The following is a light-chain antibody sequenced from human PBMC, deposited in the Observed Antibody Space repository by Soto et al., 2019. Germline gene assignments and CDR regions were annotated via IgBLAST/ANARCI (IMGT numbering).Light chain of an antibody. Sequence: DMQMTQSPSSLSASVGDRVTITCRASQSISSYLNWYQQKPGKAPKLLIYAASSLQSGVPSRFSGSGSGTDFTLTISSLQPEDFATYYCQQRYSTPRTFGQGTQVEIK. CDR1: QSISSY. V-gene: IGKV1-39*01. J-gene: IGKJ1*01. CDR3: QQRYSTPRT. CDR2: AAS.